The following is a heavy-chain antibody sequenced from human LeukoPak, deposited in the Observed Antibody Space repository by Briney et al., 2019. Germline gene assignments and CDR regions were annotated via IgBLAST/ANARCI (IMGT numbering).Heavy chain of an antibody. V-gene: IGHV1-2*02. CDR2: INPNSGGT. J-gene: IGHJ3*02. CDR3: ANSGGEEDDAFDI. Sequence: ASVKVSCKASGYTYTGYYMHWVRQAPGQGLEWMGWINPNSGGTNYEQKFQGRVTMTRDTSISTAYMELTRLRSDDTAVYYCANSGGEEDDAFDIWGQGTMVTVSS. D-gene: IGHD2-15*01. CDR1: GYTYTGYY.